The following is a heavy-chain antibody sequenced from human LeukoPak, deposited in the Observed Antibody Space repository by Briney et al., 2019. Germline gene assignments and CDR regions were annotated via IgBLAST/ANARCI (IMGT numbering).Heavy chain of an antibody. CDR2: ISWNSGSI. CDR3: AKDGTGYYDSSGYVDY. CDR1: GFTFDDYA. Sequence: PGGSLRLSCAASGFTFDDYAMHWVRQAPGKGLEWVSGISWNSGSIGHADSVKGRFTISRDNAKNSLYLQMNSLRAEDTALYYCAKDGTGYYDSSGYVDYWGQGTLVTVSS. J-gene: IGHJ4*02. D-gene: IGHD3-22*01. V-gene: IGHV3-9*01.